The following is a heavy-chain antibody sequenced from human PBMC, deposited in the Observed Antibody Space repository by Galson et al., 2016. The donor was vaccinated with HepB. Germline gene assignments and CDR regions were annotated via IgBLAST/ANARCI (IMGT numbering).Heavy chain of an antibody. Sequence: SETLSLTCTVSGGSIRSYHWSWIRQSAGKGLEWIGRIYTSGTTKYNPSLNSRVTMSVDTSNNQFSLKLSSVTAADTAVYYCAREKEPYSSAWPLDHWGQGILVTVSS. CDR2: IYTSGTT. V-gene: IGHV4-4*07. CDR1: GGSIRSYH. D-gene: IGHD6-19*01. CDR3: AREKEPYSSAWPLDH. J-gene: IGHJ4*02.